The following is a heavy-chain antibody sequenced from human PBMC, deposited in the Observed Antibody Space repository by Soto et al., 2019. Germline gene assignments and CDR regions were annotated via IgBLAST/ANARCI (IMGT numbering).Heavy chain of an antibody. CDR2: IYHSGST. CDR3: AAGGGLPRYY. D-gene: IGHD5-12*01. Sequence: QLQLQESGSGLVKPSQTLSLTCAVSGGSISSGGYSWSWIRQPPGKGLEWIGYIYHSGSTYYNPSLTSRVTIAVARSKNQFSLKLSSVTAADTAVYYCAAGGGLPRYYWGQGTLVTVSS. J-gene: IGHJ4*02. V-gene: IGHV4-30-2*01. CDR1: GGSISSGGYS.